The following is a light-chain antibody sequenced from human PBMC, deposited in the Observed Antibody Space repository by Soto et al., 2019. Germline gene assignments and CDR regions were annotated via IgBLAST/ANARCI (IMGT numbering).Light chain of an antibody. CDR2: KVY. V-gene: IGKV2-30*01. CDR1: PSLVYSDGNTY. CDR3: MAGTHWQYT. Sequence: DVVMNQSPLSLPVTLGQPASISCRSSPSLVYSDGNTYLKWLQQRPGQYPRRLIYKVYKRDSVVPDRFSGSGSCADFTREINSVESEDVGVSYCMAGTHWQYTFGQGTQLEIK. J-gene: IGKJ2*01.